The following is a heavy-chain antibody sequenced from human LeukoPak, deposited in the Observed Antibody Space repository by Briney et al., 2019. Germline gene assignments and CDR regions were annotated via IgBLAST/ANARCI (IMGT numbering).Heavy chain of an antibody. Sequence: GGSLRHSCAASGFTFDDYAMSWVRQAPGKGLEWVSGINWSGVSTVYADSVKGRSTISRDNTKNSLFLQMNSLRAEDTAFYYCAKGKDTLNPYWYFDVWGRGTLVTVSS. V-gene: IGHV3-20*04. CDR3: AKGKDTLNPYWYFDV. D-gene: IGHD2-15*01. J-gene: IGHJ2*01. CDR2: INWSGVST. CDR1: GFTFDDYA.